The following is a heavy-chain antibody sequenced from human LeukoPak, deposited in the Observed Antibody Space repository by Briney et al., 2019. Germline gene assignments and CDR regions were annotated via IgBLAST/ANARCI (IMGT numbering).Heavy chain of an antibody. J-gene: IGHJ3*02. D-gene: IGHD4-23*01. CDR3: ARDIGYGGNSGAFDI. Sequence: PGGSLRLSCAASGFTFSRCWMHWVCQAPGKGLVWVSRINSDGSSTSYADSVKGRFTISRDNAKNTLYLQMNSLRAEDTAIYYCARDIGYGGNSGAFDIWGQGTMVTVSS. CDR2: INSDGSST. CDR1: GFTFSRCW. V-gene: IGHV3-74*01.